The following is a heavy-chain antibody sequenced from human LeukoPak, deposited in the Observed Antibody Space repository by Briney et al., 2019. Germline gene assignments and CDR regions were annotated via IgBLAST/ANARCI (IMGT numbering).Heavy chain of an antibody. D-gene: IGHD3-10*01. CDR3: TRALLGLIRGIY. J-gene: IGHJ4*02. Sequence: GGSLRLSCAASGFSFSNFWMHWVRQAPGKGLEWVGFIRSKAYGGTTEYAASVKGRFTISRDDSKSIAYLQMNSLKTEDTAVYYCTRALLGLIRGIYWGQGTLVTVSS. CDR1: GFSFSNFW. V-gene: IGHV3-49*04. CDR2: IRSKAYGGTT.